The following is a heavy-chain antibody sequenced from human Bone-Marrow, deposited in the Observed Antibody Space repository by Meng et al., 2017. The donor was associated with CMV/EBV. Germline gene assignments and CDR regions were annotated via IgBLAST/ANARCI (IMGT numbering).Heavy chain of an antibody. D-gene: IGHD4-11*01. Sequence: GESLKISCAASGFTFSSYGMHWVRQAPGKGLEWVAVIWYDGSNKYYADSVRGRFTISRDNSKNTLYLQMNSLRAEDTAVYYCAKDRGTVTTQGTDYWGQGPLVTVSS. J-gene: IGHJ4*02. V-gene: IGHV3-30*02. CDR1: GFTFSSYG. CDR3: AKDRGTVTTQGTDY. CDR2: IWYDGSNK.